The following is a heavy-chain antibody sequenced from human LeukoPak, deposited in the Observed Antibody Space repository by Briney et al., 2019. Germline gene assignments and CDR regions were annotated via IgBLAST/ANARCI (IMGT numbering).Heavy chain of an antibody. J-gene: IGHJ6*03. V-gene: IGHV4-31*03. D-gene: IGHD6-6*01. CDR2: IYYSGST. Sequence: PSETLSLTCTVSGGSISSGGYYWSWIRQHPGKGLEWIGYIYYSGSTYYNPSLKSRVTISVDTSKNQFSLKLSSVTAADTAVYYCARSIAARRNYYYYYMAVWGKGTTVTVSS. CDR1: GGSISSGGYY. CDR3: ARSIAARRNYYYYYMAV.